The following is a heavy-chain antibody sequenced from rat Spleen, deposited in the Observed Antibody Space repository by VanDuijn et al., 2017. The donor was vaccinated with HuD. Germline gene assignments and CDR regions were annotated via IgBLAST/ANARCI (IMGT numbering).Heavy chain of an antibody. CDR2: ISYDGGSS. CDR1: GFTFSDYY. CDR3: ARDRDGGYAFAY. V-gene: IGHV5-20*01. D-gene: IGHD1-11*01. Sequence: EVQLVESGGGLVQPGRSLKLSCAASGFTFSDYYMDWVRQAPTKGLEWVASISYDGGSSYYRDSVKGRFTISRDNAENTVYLQMNSLRSEDTATYYCARDRDGGYAFAYWGQGVMVTVSS. J-gene: IGHJ2*01.